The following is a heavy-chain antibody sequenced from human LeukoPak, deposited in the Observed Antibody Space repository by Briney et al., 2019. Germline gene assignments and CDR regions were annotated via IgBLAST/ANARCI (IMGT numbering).Heavy chain of an antibody. CDR2: FDPEVGGT. CDR1: GYTLTELS. J-gene: IGHJ6*02. D-gene: IGHD4-23*01. V-gene: IGHV1-24*01. CDR3: ARAGFCGVTVSYYYYCMDV. Sequence: ASVRLSCNVSGYTLTELSMHWVRQAPGKGLERMGGFDPEVGGTIYAQRSQYRVTMLKDRATNTADMEQSSLSSEVTAVYYCARAGFCGVTVSYYYYCMDVWGQGTTVTVSS.